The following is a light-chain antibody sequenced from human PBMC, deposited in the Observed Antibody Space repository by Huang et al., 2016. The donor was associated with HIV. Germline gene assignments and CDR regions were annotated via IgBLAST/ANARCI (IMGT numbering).Light chain of an antibody. CDR3: QQYYSALYT. V-gene: IGKV4-1*01. CDR1: QNILYSSNNKNY. CDR2: WAS. J-gene: IGKJ2*01. Sequence: DIVMTQSPESLAVSLGERATINCKSSQNILYSSNNKNYLAWYQQKPGQPPKLLIYWASTRESGVPGRFVGRGSGTDFTLTISSMQAEDVAVYYCQQYYSALYTFGQGTNLEIK.